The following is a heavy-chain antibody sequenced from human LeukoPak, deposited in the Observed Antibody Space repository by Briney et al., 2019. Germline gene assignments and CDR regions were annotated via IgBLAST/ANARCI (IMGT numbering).Heavy chain of an antibody. CDR3: ARGVSIAARRCDY. CDR2: INHSGST. D-gene: IGHD6-6*01. J-gene: IGHJ4*02. Sequence: SETLSLTCTVSGGSISSSRSYWGWIRQSPGKGLEWIGEINHSGSTNYNPSLKSRVTISVDTSKNQFSLKLSSVTAADTAVYYCARGVSIAARRCDYWGQGTLVTVSS. CDR1: GGSISSSRSY. V-gene: IGHV4-39*07.